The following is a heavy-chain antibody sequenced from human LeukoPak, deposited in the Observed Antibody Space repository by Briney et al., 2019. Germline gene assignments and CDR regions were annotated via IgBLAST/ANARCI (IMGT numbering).Heavy chain of an antibody. CDR2: IYYSGST. Sequence: SSETLSLTCTVSGGSISSYYWSWIRQPPGKGLEWIGYIYYSGSTNYNPSLKSRVTISVDTSKNQFSLKLSSVTAADTAVYYCAREEGYSYGSNAFDIWGQGTMVTVSS. J-gene: IGHJ3*02. CDR3: AREEGYSYGSNAFDI. CDR1: GGSISSYY. V-gene: IGHV4-59*01. D-gene: IGHD5-18*01.